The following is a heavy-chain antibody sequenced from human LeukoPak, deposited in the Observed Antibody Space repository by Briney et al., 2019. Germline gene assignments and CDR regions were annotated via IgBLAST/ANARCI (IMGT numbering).Heavy chain of an antibody. CDR1: GFTFSDYY. Sequence: PGGSLRLSCAASGFTFSDYYMSWIRQAPGKGLEWVSYISSSSSYANYADSVKGRFTISRDNAKNTLYLQMNSLRAEDTAVYYCAGTTVVNWSYPLDYWGQGTLVTASS. CDR2: ISSSSSYA. D-gene: IGHD4-23*01. V-gene: IGHV3-11*06. J-gene: IGHJ4*02. CDR3: AGTTVVNWSYPLDY.